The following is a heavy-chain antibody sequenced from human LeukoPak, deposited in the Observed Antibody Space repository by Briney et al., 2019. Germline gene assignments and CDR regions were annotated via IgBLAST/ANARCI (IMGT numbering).Heavy chain of an antibody. J-gene: IGHJ4*02. CDR1: GGSISSGGYY. D-gene: IGHD3-9*01. Sequence: SETLSLTCTVSGGSISSGGYYWSWIRQHPGKGLEWIGYIYYSGGTYHNPSLKSRVTISVDTSKNQFSLKLSSVTAADTAVYYCARDRDILTGYYDYWGQGTLVTVSS. CDR3: ARDRDILTGYYDY. V-gene: IGHV4-31*03. CDR2: IYYSGGT.